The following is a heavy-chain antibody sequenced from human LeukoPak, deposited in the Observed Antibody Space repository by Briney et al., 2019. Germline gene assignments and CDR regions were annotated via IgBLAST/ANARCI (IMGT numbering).Heavy chain of an antibody. CDR3: ARESGCSYGTGY. J-gene: IGHJ4*02. Sequence: PGGSLRLSCAAFGFTFSTYCMRWVRQAPGKGLEWVSSIKEKGSEKSYADSVKGRFTISRDDAKNSVYLQMNSLRAEDTAVYYCARESGCSYGTGYWGQGTLVTVSS. V-gene: IGHV3-7*01. D-gene: IGHD5-18*01. CDR2: IKEKGSEK. CDR1: GFTFSTYC.